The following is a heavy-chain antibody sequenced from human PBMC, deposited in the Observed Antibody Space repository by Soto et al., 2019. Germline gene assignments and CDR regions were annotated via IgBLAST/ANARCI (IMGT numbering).Heavy chain of an antibody. V-gene: IGHV3-21*01. J-gene: IGHJ6*02. CDR2: ISSSSYI. CDR1: GLTFSSYS. Sequence: GGSLRLSCAASGLTFSSYSMNWVRQAPGKGLEWVSSISSSSYIYYADSVKGRFTISRDNAKNSLYLQMNSLRAEDTAVYYCARDLVVYAGNYYYYGMDVWGQGTTVTVSS. D-gene: IGHD2-8*02. CDR3: ARDLVVYAGNYYYYGMDV.